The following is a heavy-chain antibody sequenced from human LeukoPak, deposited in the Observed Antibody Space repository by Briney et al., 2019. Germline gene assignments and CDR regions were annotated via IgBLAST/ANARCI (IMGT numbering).Heavy chain of an antibody. Sequence: SVKVSCNASGFTFTSSAMQWVRQARGQRLEWIGWIVVGSGNTNYAQKFQERVTITRDMSTSTAYMELSSLRSEDTAVYYCAAAYYYGSGSYYVPVEYFDYWGQGTLVTVSS. D-gene: IGHD3-10*01. V-gene: IGHV1-58*02. CDR3: AAAYYYGSGSYYVPVEYFDY. CDR1: GFTFTSSA. J-gene: IGHJ4*02. CDR2: IVVGSGNT.